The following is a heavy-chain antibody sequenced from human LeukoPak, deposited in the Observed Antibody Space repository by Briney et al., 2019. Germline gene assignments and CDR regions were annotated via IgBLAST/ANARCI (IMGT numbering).Heavy chain of an antibody. D-gene: IGHD1-26*01. J-gene: IGHJ5*02. Sequence: PSETLFLTCTVSGDSISSGDYYWSWIRQPPGKGLEWIGYIYYSGSTYYNPSLKSRLTISVDTSKNRFSLKLSSVTAADTAVYYCARDGVGANTDLWGQGTLVTVSS. V-gene: IGHV4-30-4*01. CDR1: GDSISSGDYY. CDR2: IYYSGST. CDR3: ARDGVGANTDL.